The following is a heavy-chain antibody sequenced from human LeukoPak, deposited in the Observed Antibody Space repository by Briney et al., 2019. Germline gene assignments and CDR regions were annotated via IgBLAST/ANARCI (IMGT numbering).Heavy chain of an antibody. Sequence: SETLSLTCTVSGGSISSDDYYWSWIRQPPGKGLEWIGYIYYSGSTYYNPSLKSRVTISVDTSKNQFSLKLSSVTAADTAVYYCARAPYSSSSARHIDYWGQGTPITVSS. D-gene: IGHD6-6*01. CDR3: ARAPYSSSSARHIDY. J-gene: IGHJ4*02. CDR1: GGSISSDDYY. CDR2: IYYSGST. V-gene: IGHV4-30-4*01.